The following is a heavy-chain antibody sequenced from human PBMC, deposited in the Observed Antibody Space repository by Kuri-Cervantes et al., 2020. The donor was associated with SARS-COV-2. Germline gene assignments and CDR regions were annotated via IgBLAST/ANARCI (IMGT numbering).Heavy chain of an antibody. V-gene: IGHV1-24*01. Sequence: ASVKVSCKVSGYTLTELSMHWVRQAPGKGLEWMGGFDPEDGETIYAQKFQGRVTITTDESTSTAYMELSSLRSEDTAVYYCARGMDIVVVPAAIEGGGWYYYMDVWGKGTTVTVSS. D-gene: IGHD2-2*02. CDR1: GYTLTELS. CDR3: ARGMDIVVVPAAIEGGGWYYYMDV. CDR2: FDPEDGET. J-gene: IGHJ6*03.